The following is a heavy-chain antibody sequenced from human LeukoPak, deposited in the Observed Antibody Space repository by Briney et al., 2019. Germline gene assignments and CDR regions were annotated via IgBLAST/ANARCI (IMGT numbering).Heavy chain of an antibody. CDR2: IKQDGSEK. D-gene: IGHD6-6*01. V-gene: IGHV3-7*01. CDR3: SSSYYYYYMDV. CDR1: GFTFSSYW. J-gene: IGHJ6*03. Sequence: GGSLRLSCAASGFTFSSYWMSWVRQAPGKGLEWVANIKQDGSEKYYVDSVKGRFTISRDNAKNSLYLQMNSLRAEDTAVYYCSSSYYYYYMDVWGKGTTVTVSS.